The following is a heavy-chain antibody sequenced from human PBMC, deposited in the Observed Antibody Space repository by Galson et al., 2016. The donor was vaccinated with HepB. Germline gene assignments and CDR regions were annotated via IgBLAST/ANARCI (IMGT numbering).Heavy chain of an antibody. CDR3: ARLQVGSITKGFET. CDR1: GGSITNRSYF. D-gene: IGHD3-3*01. V-gene: IGHV4-39*01. CDR2: IYYSGKT. Sequence: ETLSLTCNVSGGSITNRSYFWAWIRQPPGKGLEWMATIYYSGKTYYSPSLQSRVTISVDTSKNQFSLTLASVSAADTSVYYCARLQVGSITKGFETWGQGTMVTVSS. J-gene: IGHJ3*02.